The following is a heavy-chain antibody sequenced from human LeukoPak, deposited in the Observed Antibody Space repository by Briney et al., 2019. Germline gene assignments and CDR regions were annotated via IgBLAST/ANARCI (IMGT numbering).Heavy chain of an antibody. CDR2: IYYSGST. D-gene: IGHD3-16*01. CDR3: ARATPGHLWGSPPEKGYDP. J-gene: IGHJ5*02. V-gene: IGHV4-59*01. CDR1: GGSISSYY. Sequence: PSETLSLTCTVSGGSISSYYWSWIRQPPGKGLEWIGYIYYSGSTNYNPSLKSRVTISVDTSKNQFSLKLSSVTAADTAVYYCARATPGHLWGSPPEKGYDPWGQGTLVTVSS.